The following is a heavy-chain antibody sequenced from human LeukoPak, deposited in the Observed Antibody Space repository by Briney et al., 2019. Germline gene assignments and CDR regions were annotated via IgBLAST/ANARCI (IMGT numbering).Heavy chain of an antibody. V-gene: IGHV3-74*01. CDR3: ARSYNFDY. J-gene: IGHJ4*02. CDR1: GLTFSSYW. CDR2: INSDGSST. Sequence: GRSLRLSCAASGLTFSSYWMHWVRQATGEGLVWVSRINSDGSSTSYADSVKGRFTISRDNAKNTLYLQMNSLRAEDTAVYYCARSYNFDYWGQGTLVTVSS. D-gene: IGHD5-18*01.